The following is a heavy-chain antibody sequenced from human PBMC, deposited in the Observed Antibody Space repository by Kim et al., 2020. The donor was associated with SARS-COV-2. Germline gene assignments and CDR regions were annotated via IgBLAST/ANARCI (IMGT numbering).Heavy chain of an antibody. CDR3: TTCIAAAVCAEYFQH. CDR1: GFTFSNSW. J-gene: IGHJ1*01. CDR2: IKSKTDGGTT. V-gene: IGHV3-15*01. Sequence: GGSLRLSCAASGFTFSNSWMSWVRQAPGKGLEWVARIKSKTDGGTTDYAAPVKGRFTISRDDSKNTLHLQMNSLKTEDTAVYYCTTCIAAAVCAEYFQHWGQGTPVTVSS. D-gene: IGHD6-13*01.